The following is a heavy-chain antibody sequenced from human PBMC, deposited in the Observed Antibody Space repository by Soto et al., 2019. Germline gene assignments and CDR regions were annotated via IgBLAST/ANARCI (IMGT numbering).Heavy chain of an antibody. CDR1: GGSISSYY. CDR3: ARERNDYGGKGWVPSYYYGMDV. J-gene: IGHJ6*02. CDR2: IYYSGST. D-gene: IGHD4-17*01. Sequence: PSETLSLTCTVSGGSISSYYCSWIRQPPGKGLEWIGYIYYSGSTNYNPSLKSRVTISVDTSKNQFSLKLSSVTAADTAVYYCARERNDYGGKGWVPSYYYGMDVWGQGTTVTVSS. V-gene: IGHV4-59*01.